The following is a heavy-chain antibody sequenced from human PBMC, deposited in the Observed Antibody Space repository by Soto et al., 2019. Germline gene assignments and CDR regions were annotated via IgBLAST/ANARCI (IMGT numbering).Heavy chain of an antibody. CDR2: IYYSGST. J-gene: IGHJ4*02. V-gene: IGHV4-30-4*01. D-gene: IGHD3-22*01. CDR1: GGSISSGDYY. Sequence: QVQVQESGPGLVKPSQTLSLTCTVSGGSISSGDYYWSWIRPPPGKGLEWIGYIYYSGSTYYNPSLKSRVTISVDTSKNQFSLKLSSVTAADTAVYYCARDLYDSSGYYLFDYWGQGTLVTVPS. CDR3: ARDLYDSSGYYLFDY.